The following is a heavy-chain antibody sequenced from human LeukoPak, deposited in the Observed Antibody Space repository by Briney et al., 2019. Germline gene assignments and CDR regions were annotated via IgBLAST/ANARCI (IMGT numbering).Heavy chain of an antibody. V-gene: IGHV4-59*08. CDR1: GGSISSYY. CDR2: IYFSGST. J-gene: IGHJ4*02. CDR3: ARGYYDSSGYYIPDY. D-gene: IGHD3-22*01. Sequence: SETLSLTCTVSGGSISSYYWSWIRQPPGKGLEWIGYIYFSGSTKYNPTLESRIILSVDTSKNQFSLKLSSVTAADTAVYYCARGYYDSSGYYIPDYWGQGTLVTVSS.